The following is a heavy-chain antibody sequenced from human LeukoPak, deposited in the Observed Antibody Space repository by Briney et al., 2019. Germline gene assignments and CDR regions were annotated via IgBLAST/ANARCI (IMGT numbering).Heavy chain of an antibody. V-gene: IGHV5-51*01. D-gene: IGHD2-8*01. CDR2: IYPRDSTT. CDR1: GYTFTHDW. CDR3: ARRAIVQGTSALDF. Sequence: GESLKISCKSSGYTFTHDWIGWVRQMSGKGLEWMGIIYPRDSTTRYSPAFEGQVTISVDKSITTAYLQWSSLKASDTAMYYCARRAIVQGTSALDFWGQGTVVIVSS. J-gene: IGHJ4*02.